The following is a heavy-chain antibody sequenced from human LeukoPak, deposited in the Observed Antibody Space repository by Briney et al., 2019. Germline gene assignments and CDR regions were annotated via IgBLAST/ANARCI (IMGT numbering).Heavy chain of an antibody. CDR3: AKVYYDILTGYRSFDY. J-gene: IGHJ4*02. CDR2: ISGSGGST. Sequence: GGSLRLSCAASGFTFSSYAMSWVRQAPGKGLEWVSAISGSGGSTYYADSVKGRFTISRDNSKNTLYLQMNSLRAEDTAVYYCAKVYYDILTGYRSFDYWGQGTLVTVSS. D-gene: IGHD3-9*01. V-gene: IGHV3-23*01. CDR1: GFTFSSYA.